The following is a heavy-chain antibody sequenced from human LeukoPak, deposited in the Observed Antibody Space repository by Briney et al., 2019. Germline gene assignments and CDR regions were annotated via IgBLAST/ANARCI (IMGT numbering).Heavy chain of an antibody. CDR2: IKQDGSEK. Sequence: GGSLRLSCAASGFTFSSYWMSWVRQAPGKGLEWVANIKQDGSEKYYVDSVKGRFTISRDNAKNSLYLQMNSLRAEDTAVYYCARGIDILTGYYPNYFDYWGQGTLVTVSS. CDR1: GFTFSSYW. V-gene: IGHV3-7*01. CDR3: ARGIDILTGYYPNYFDY. J-gene: IGHJ4*02. D-gene: IGHD3-9*01.